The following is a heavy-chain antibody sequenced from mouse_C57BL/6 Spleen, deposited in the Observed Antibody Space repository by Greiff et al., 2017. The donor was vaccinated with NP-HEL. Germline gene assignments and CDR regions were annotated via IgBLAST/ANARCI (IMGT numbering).Heavy chain of an antibody. CDR1: GYAFSSYW. V-gene: IGHV1-80*01. J-gene: IGHJ2*01. CDR2: IYPGDGDT. Sequence: VQLQQSGAELVKPGASVKISCKASGYAFSSYWMNWVKQRPGKGLEWIGQIYPGDGDTNYNGKFKGKATLTADKSSSTAYMQLSSLTSEDSAVYFCARGGTGTSFDDWGQGTTLTVSS. CDR3: ARGGTGTSFDD. D-gene: IGHD4-1*01.